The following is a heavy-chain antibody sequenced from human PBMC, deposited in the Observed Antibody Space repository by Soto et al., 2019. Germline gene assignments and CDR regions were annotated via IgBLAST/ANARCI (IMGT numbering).Heavy chain of an antibody. CDR2: ISWNSGSI. CDR1: GFTFDDYA. D-gene: IGHD3-10*01. Sequence: SLRLSGAASGFTFDDYAMHWVRQAPGKGLEWVSGISWNSGSIGYADSVKGRFTISRDNAKNSLYLQMNSLRAEDTALYYCAKAVRGVIPYYFDYWGQGTLVTVSS. J-gene: IGHJ4*02. V-gene: IGHV3-9*01. CDR3: AKAVRGVIPYYFDY.